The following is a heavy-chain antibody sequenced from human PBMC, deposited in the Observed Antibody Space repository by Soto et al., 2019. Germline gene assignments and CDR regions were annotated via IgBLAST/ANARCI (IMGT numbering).Heavy chain of an antibody. CDR1: GFTFSDYY. CDR3: ARPLADYYFDY. V-gene: IGHV3-11*01. Sequence: GGSLRLSCAASGFTFSDYYMSWIRQAPGKGLEWVSYISSSGSTIYYADSVEGRFTISRDNAKNSLYLQMNSLRAEDTAVYYCARPLADYYFDYWGQGTLVTVSS. CDR2: ISSSGSTI. J-gene: IGHJ4*02. D-gene: IGHD2-15*01.